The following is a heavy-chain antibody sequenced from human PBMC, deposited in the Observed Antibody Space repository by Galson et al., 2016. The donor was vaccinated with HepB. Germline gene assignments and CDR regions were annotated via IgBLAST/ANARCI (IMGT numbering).Heavy chain of an antibody. V-gene: IGHV3-23*01. CDR1: GFTFTDYA. D-gene: IGHD2/OR15-2a*01. CDR3: ARARGFYGAFNI. CDR2: ISGSGGNA. J-gene: IGHJ3*02. Sequence: SLRLSCAASGFTFTDYAMTWVRQAPGKGLEWVALISGSGGNAYYADSVKRRFAISRDNSRGTLVLQMGSLIAEDTAMYYCARARGFYGAFNIWGQGTMVSVSS.